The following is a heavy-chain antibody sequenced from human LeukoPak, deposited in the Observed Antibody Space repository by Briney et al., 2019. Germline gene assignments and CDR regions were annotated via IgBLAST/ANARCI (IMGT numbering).Heavy chain of an antibody. CDR3: ARSGRGGAFDL. Sequence: GSLRLSCAVSGFTFTTYWLGWVRQPPGKGLVWISRIYRDGGRTNYADSVKGRFTISGDTAKNTLFLQMNSLRAEDTAVYFCARSGRGGAFDLWGQGTMVTVSS. CDR1: GFTFTTYW. J-gene: IGHJ3*01. D-gene: IGHD1-26*01. CDR2: IYRDGGRT. V-gene: IGHV3-74*01.